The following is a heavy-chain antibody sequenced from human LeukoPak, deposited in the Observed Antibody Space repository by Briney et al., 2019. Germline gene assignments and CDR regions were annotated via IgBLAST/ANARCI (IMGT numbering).Heavy chain of an antibody. CDR1: GGSISSSSYY. Sequence: SETLSLTCTVSGGSISSSSYYWCWIRQPPGKGLEWIGSIYYSGSTYHNPSLKSRVTISVDTSKNQFSLKLSSVTAADTAVYYCSRGSSGWSYYFDYWGQGTLVTVSS. J-gene: IGHJ4*02. D-gene: IGHD6-19*01. CDR3: SRGSSGWSYYFDY. CDR2: IYYSGST. V-gene: IGHV4-39*01.